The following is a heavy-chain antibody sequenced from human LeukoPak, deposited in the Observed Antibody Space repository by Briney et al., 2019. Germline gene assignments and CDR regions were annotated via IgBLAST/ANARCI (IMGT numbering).Heavy chain of an antibody. J-gene: IGHJ6*04. V-gene: IGHV3-74*01. CDR1: GFTFSSYW. CDR2: INSVGSST. Sequence: GGSLRLSCAASGFTFSSYWMHWVRQAPGKGLVWVSRINSVGSSTSYADSVKGRFTISRDNAKNTLYLQMNSLRAEDTAVYYCASTYYYGSGSYYIYYYGMDVWGKGTTVTVSS. D-gene: IGHD3-10*01. CDR3: ASTYYYGSGSYYIYYYGMDV.